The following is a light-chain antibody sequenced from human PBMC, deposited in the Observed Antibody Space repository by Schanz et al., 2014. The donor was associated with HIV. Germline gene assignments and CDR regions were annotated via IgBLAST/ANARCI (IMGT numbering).Light chain of an antibody. J-gene: IGLJ1*01. CDR3: SSYTSSSTV. V-gene: IGLV1-40*01. CDR1: SSNIGAGYD. CDR2: DND. Sequence: QSVLTQPPSLSGAPGQRISLSCNGSSSNIGAGYDVHWYQHFPGTAPRLLIFDNDNRPSGVPDRISGSKSGTSASLAITGLQGDDEADYYCSSYTSSSTVFGTGTKVTVL.